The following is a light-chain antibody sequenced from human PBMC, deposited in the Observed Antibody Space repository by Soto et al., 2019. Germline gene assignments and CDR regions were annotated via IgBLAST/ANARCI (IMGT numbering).Light chain of an antibody. CDR2: TXS. CDR3: QQYNDGTPT. Sequence: IVMTQYIATLPVSPGERATLAXRSSSSVGVNLAWYQQNPGXAPSXXXDTXSTMATGSPAGLSGSGSGTEFTLTFSSLQSEDFATYCFQQYNDGTPTFGQGTKVDI. CDR1: SSVGVN. V-gene: IGKV3-15*01. J-gene: IGKJ1*01.